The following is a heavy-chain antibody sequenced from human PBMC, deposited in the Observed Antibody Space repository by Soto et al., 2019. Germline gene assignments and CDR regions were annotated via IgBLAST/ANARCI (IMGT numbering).Heavy chain of an antibody. CDR2: IYYSGST. CDR1: GGSISSSSYY. CDR3: ARHAKGTGYY. J-gene: IGHJ4*02. D-gene: IGHD2-15*01. V-gene: IGHV4-39*01. Sequence: SETLSLTCTVSGGSISSSSYYWGWVRQPPWKGLEWIGSIYYSGSTYYNPSLKSRVTISVDTSKNQFSLKLNSVTAADTAVYYCARHAKGTGYYWGQGTLVTVSS.